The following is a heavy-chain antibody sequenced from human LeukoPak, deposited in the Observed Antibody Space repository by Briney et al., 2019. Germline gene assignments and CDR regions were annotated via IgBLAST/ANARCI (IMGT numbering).Heavy chain of an antibody. Sequence: SETLSLTCAVYGGSFSGYYWSWIRQPPGKGLEWIGEINHSGSTNYNPSLKSRVTISVDTSENQFSLKLSSVTAADTAVYYCARASVGCSSTSCYSTQFDYWGQGTLVTVSS. CDR3: ARASVGCSSTSCYSTQFDY. V-gene: IGHV4-34*01. J-gene: IGHJ4*02. D-gene: IGHD2-2*01. CDR2: INHSGST. CDR1: GGSFSGYY.